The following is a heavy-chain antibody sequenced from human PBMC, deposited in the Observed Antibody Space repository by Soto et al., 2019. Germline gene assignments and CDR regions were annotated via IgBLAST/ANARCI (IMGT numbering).Heavy chain of an antibody. CDR2: IHYSGDS. CDR3: ARGVNDSRGSQRFDY. D-gene: IGHD3-22*01. Sequence: TLSLTCTVIGDTVSSNNYYWSWMRQGPGQGLEWVGYIHYSGDSYDNPSLKSRITMSMDMSKNTFYLNLRSVTAADKAIYYCARGVNDSRGSQRFDYWGQGTLVTVSS. J-gene: IGHJ4*02. V-gene: IGHV4-31*03. CDR1: GDTVSSNNYY.